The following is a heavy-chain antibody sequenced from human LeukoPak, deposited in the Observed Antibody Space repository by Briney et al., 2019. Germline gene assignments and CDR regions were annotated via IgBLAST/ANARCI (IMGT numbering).Heavy chain of an antibody. D-gene: IGHD6-19*01. V-gene: IGHV3-23*01. CDR3: AKGGGWLYYFDY. CDR1: GFTFSRYW. CDR2: ISGSGDTT. Sequence: GGSLRLSCAASGFTFSRYWMNWVRQAPGKGLEWVSAISGSGDTTYYADSVKGRFTVSRDNSKNTLYLQMNSLRAEDTAVYYCAKGGGWLYYFDYWGQGTLVTVSS. J-gene: IGHJ4*02.